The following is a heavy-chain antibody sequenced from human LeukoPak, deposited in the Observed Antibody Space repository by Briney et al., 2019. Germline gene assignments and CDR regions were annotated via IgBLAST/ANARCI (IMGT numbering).Heavy chain of an antibody. V-gene: IGHV4-59*12. CDR3: ARGTVTETFDY. J-gene: IGHJ4*02. CDR1: GGSISSYY. CDR2: IYYSGST. D-gene: IGHD4-17*01. Sequence: PSETLSLTCTVSGGSISSYYWSWIRQPPGKGLEWIGYIYYSGSTNYNPSLKSRVTISVDTSKNQFSLKLSSVTAADTAVYYCARGTVTETFDYWGQGTLVTVSS.